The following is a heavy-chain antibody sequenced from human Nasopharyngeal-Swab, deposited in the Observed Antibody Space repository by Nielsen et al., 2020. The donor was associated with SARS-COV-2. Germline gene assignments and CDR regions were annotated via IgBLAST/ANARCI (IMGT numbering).Heavy chain of an antibody. Sequence: LSCTTSGFTFGDYAMSWFRQAPGTGLEWVGFIRSKTYGGAPEYAASVKGRFTISRDGAESIAYLQMNSLETEDTGVYYCARSVGSFYGQGAFDIWGQGTMVTVSS. CDR2: IRSKTYGGAP. D-gene: IGHD1-26*01. J-gene: IGHJ3*02. CDR3: ARSVGSFYGQGAFDI. CDR1: GFTFGDYA. V-gene: IGHV3-49*01.